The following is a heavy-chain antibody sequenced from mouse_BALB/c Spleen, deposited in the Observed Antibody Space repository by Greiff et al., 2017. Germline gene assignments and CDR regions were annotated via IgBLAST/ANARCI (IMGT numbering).Heavy chain of an antibody. Sequence: QVQLQQPGAELVKPGTSVKLSCKASGYNFTSYWINWVKLRPGQGLEWIGDIYPGSGSTNYNEKFKSKATLTVDKSSSTAYMQLSSLTSEDSAVYYCARSTVVEGGYAMDYWGQGTSVTVSS. D-gene: IGHD1-1*01. J-gene: IGHJ4*01. CDR2: IYPGSGST. CDR3: ARSTVVEGGYAMDY. V-gene: IGHV1-55*01. CDR1: GYNFTSYW.